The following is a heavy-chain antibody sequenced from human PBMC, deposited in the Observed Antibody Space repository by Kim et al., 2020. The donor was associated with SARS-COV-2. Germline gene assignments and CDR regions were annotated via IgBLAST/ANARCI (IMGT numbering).Heavy chain of an antibody. Sequence: GGSLRLSCAASGFTISSYAMSWVRQAPGKGLEWVSAISGSGGSTYYADTVKGRFTISRDNSKNTMYLQMNGLRAEDTAVYYCARGHFGVVVLPFHYWVQGSLLTVSS. CDR2: ISGSGGST. CDR1: GFTISSYA. CDR3: ARGHFGVVVLPFHY. D-gene: IGHD3-3*01. J-gene: IGHJ4*02. V-gene: IGHV3-23*01.